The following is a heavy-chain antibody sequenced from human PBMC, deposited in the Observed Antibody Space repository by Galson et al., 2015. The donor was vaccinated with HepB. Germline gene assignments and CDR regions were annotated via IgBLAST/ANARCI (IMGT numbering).Heavy chain of an antibody. CDR1: GYTFTSYG. CDR2: ISAYNGNT. D-gene: IGHD6-6*01. Sequence: SVKVSCKASGYTFTSYGISWVRQAPGQGLEWMGWISAYNGNTNYAQKLQGRVTISADTSTNTVYMELRSLRSDDTAVYYCARARYSSSSPDYWGQGTLVTVSS. CDR3: ARARYSSSSPDY. J-gene: IGHJ4*02. V-gene: IGHV1-18*01.